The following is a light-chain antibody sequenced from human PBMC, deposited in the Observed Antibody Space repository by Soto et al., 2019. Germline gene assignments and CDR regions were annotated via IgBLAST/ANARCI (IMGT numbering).Light chain of an antibody. CDR1: NIGSKG. CDR3: QVWDSGSAHVV. Sequence: SYELTQPPSVSVAPGKTDSISCGGNNIGSKGVHRYQQKPGQAPVLVIYSDTDLPPVIPERFSGSNSANLATLTISRVEAGDEADYYCQVWDSGSAHVVFGGGTMLTVL. J-gene: IGLJ2*01. V-gene: IGLV3-21*04. CDR2: SDT.